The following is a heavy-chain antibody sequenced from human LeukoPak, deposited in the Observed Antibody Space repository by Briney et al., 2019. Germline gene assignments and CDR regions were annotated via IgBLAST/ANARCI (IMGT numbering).Heavy chain of an antibody. V-gene: IGHV3-43D*03. CDR1: GFTFDDYA. CDR2: ISWDGGST. Sequence: GGSLRLSCAASGFTFDDYAVHWVRQAPGKGLEWVSLISWDGGSTYYADSVKGRFTISRDNSKNSLYLQMNSLRAEDTALYYCAKDGEAARGYYYYYMDVWGKGTTVTVSS. D-gene: IGHD6-6*01. J-gene: IGHJ6*03. CDR3: AKDGEAARGYYYYYMDV.